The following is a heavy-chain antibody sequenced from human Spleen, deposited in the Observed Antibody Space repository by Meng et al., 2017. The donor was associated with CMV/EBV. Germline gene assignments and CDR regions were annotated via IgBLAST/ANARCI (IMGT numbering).Heavy chain of an antibody. Sequence: GESLKISXXASGFTFSSYXMHWVRQAXXKGLEWXAFIRYDGSSKYYXDSVKGRFTISRDNSKNTLYLVMNSLRAEDTAIYYCARDAPGYDFWSGYGYWGQGTLVTVSS. J-gene: IGHJ4*02. V-gene: IGHV3-30*02. CDR1: GFTFSSYX. CDR2: IRYDGSSK. CDR3: ARDAPGYDFWSGYGY. D-gene: IGHD3-3*01.